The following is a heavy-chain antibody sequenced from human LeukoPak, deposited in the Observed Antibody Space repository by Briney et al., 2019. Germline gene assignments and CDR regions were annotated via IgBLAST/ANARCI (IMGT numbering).Heavy chain of an antibody. CDR1: GFTFSSYA. CDR2: ISGSGGST. Sequence: GGSLRLSCAASGFTFSSYAMSWIRQAPGKGLEWVSAISGSGGSTYYADSVKGRFTISRDNSKNTLYLQMNSLRAEDTAVYYCANGHALLWFGELPLDYWGQGTLFTVSS. D-gene: IGHD3-10*01. J-gene: IGHJ4*02. CDR3: ANGHALLWFGELPLDY. V-gene: IGHV3-23*01.